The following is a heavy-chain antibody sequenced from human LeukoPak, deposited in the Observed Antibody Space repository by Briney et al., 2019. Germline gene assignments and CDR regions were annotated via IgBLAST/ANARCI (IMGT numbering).Heavy chain of an antibody. CDR3: ARRLVDSGASEVSDD. V-gene: IGHV4-34*01. CDR1: GWSFSGYY. Sequence: PSETLSLTCAVYGWSFSGYYWSWIRQPPGKGLEWIGEINDSGSDNCNPSLKNRVTLSVDTSKNQFSLRLSSVAAADTAVYYCARRLVDSGASEVSDDWGQGTLVTVSS. J-gene: IGHJ4*02. CDR2: INDSGSD. D-gene: IGHD2-15*01.